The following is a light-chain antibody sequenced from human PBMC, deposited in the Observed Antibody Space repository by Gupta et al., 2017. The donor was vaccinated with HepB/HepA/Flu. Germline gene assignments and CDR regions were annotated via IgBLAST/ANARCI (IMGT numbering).Light chain of an antibody. CDR1: QSVNIW. CDR2: DAS. Sequence: EIVLTQFPTTLSLSPGERATRSCRDSQSVNIWLAWYQQKPGQAPRLIIRDASHSAIGNPDRFSGSGYEKDFTLTSSRREYEDFAVYYGQRRNTWLTFGGGTKVDNK. V-gene: IGKV3-11*01. CDR3: QRRNTWLT. J-gene: IGKJ4*01.